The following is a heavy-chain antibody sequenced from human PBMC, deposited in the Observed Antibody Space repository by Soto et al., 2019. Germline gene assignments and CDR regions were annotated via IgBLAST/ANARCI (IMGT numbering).Heavy chain of an antibody. CDR1: GGSISSGGYY. D-gene: IGHD3-9*01. Sequence: QVQLQESGPGLVKPSQTLSLTCTVSGGSISSGGYYWSWIRQHPGKGLEWIGYIYYSGSTYYNPSLKSRVTISVDTSKNQFSLKLSSVTAADTAVYYCARVVWDYDILTGYSYYFAYWGQGTLVTVSS. CDR2: IYYSGST. CDR3: ARVVWDYDILTGYSYYFAY. J-gene: IGHJ4*02. V-gene: IGHV4-31*03.